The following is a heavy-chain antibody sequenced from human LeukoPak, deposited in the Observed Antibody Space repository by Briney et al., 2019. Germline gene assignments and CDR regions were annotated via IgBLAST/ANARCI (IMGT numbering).Heavy chain of an antibody. CDR2: INVYNGNT. V-gene: IGHV1-18*01. Sequence: GASVKVSRKASGYTFTSYGISWVRQAPGQGLEWMGWINVYNGNTNYAQNLQGRVTMITDTSTRTAYMELRSVRSDDTAVYYCARDNMVRGVIVYWGQGTLVTVSS. D-gene: IGHD3-10*01. CDR1: GYTFTSYG. J-gene: IGHJ4*02. CDR3: ARDNMVRGVIVY.